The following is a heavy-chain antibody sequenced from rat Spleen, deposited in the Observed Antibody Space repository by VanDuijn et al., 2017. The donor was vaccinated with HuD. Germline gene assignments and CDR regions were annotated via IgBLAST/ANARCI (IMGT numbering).Heavy chain of an antibody. CDR2: ISHDGSST. Sequence: EVQLVESDGGLVQPGRSLKLSCAASGFTFSDYYMAWVRQAPTKGLEWVATISHDGSSTYYRDSVKGRLTISRENAKNTLYLQMDSLRSEDTATYYCARHNIGTTTWFAYWGQGTLVTVSS. V-gene: IGHV5-29*01. J-gene: IGHJ3*01. CDR3: ARHNIGTTTWFAY. D-gene: IGHD1-5*01. CDR1: GFTFSDYY.